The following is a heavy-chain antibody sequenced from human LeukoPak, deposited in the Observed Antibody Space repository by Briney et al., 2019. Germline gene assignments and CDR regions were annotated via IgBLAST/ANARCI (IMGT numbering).Heavy chain of an antibody. CDR1: GFIFSNYN. V-gene: IGHV3-48*01. CDR2: ISSSSSTI. Sequence: PGGSLRLSCAASGFIFSNYNMNWVRQAPGKGLEWVSHISSSSSTIYYADSVKGRFTISRVNAKNSLYLQMNNLRGEDTAVYYCAREILSGYSDYWGQGTLVTVSS. J-gene: IGHJ4*02. D-gene: IGHD3-9*01. CDR3: AREILSGYSDY.